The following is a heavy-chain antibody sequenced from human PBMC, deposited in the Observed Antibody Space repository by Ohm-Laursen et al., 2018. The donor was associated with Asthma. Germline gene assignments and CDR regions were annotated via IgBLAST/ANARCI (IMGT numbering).Heavy chain of an antibody. Sequence: SLRLSCTASGFTFSSYAMGWVRQAPGKGLEWVSAISGSGGSTYYADSVKGRFTISRDNSKNLVYLQMDSLRVDDTALYYCARIGPEWELPGREYSLIYWGQGTLVTVSS. CDR2: ISGSGGST. J-gene: IGHJ1*01. D-gene: IGHD1-26*01. CDR3: ARIGPEWELPGREYSLIY. V-gene: IGHV3-23*01. CDR1: GFTFSSYA.